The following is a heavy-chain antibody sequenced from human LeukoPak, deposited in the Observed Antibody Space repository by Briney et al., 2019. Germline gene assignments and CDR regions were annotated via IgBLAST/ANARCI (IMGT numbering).Heavy chain of an antibody. D-gene: IGHD5-12*01. V-gene: IGHV1-2*02. J-gene: IGHJ6*03. CDR2: INPNSGCT. CDR3: SRVDIVATKPVQYMDV. CDR1: GYTFTGYY. Sequence: ASVKDSCKASGYTFTGYYMHWVRQAPGQGLEWMGWINPNSGCTNYAPQFQGRVSMTRDTSISTAYMELSRMRSDDTAVYYCSRVDIVATKPVQYMDVWGKGTTVTVS.